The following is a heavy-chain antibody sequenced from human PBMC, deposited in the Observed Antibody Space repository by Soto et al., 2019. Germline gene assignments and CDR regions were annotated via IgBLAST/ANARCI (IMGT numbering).Heavy chain of an antibody. V-gene: IGHV4-34*01. CDR1: GGSFSGYY. D-gene: IGHD3-10*01. CDR3: ARGQAGSWFDP. J-gene: IGHJ5*02. CDR2: INHSGST. Sequence: PSETLSLTCAVYGGSFSGYYWSWIRQPPGKGLEWIGEINHSGSTNYNPSLKSRVTISVDTSKNQFSLKLSSVTAADTAVYYCARGQAGSWFDPWGQGTRVTVS.